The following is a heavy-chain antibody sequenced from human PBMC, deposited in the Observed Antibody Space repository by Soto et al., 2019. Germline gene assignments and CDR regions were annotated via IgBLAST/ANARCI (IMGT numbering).Heavy chain of an antibody. J-gene: IGHJ4*02. V-gene: IGHV3-23*05. CDR2: SDGTSTFS. CDR1: GFTFSNND. CDR3: AKNSGWFTA. Sequence: LRLSCVASGFTFSNNDMTWVRQAPGKGLEWVSTSDGTSTFSNYADSVEGRFTISRDNSRNTVYLQMNSLRADDTAVYYCAKNSGWFTARGQGTLVTVSS. D-gene: IGHD6-19*01.